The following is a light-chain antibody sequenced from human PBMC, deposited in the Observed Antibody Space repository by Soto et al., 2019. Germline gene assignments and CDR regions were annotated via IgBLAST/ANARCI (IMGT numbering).Light chain of an antibody. CDR3: CSYAGSYTYV. Sequence: QSVLTQPRAVSGSPGQSVTISCTGTSSDVGGYNYVSWYQQHPGKAPKLMIYEVTQRPSGVPDRFSGSKSANTASLPISGVQAEDEADYCCCSYAGSYTYVFGTGTKVTVL. V-gene: IGLV2-11*01. J-gene: IGLJ1*01. CDR2: EVT. CDR1: SSDVGGYNY.